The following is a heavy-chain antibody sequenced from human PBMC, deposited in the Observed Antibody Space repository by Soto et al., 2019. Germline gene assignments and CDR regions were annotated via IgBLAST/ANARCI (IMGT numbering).Heavy chain of an antibody. V-gene: IGHV1-18*01. CDR1: GYTFTNFG. D-gene: IGHD6-13*01. CDR3: ASLAGYSSSWYDDY. J-gene: IGHJ4*02. Sequence: VASVKVSCKTSGYTFTNFGLTWVRQAPGQGLEWMGWINTYNGNTKYAQKFQGRVTITADESTSTAYMELSSLRSEDTAVYYCASLAGYSSSWYDDYWGQGTLVTVPQ. CDR2: INTYNGNT.